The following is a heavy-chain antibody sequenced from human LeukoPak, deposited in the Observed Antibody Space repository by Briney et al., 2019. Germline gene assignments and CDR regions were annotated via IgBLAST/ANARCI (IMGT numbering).Heavy chain of an antibody. J-gene: IGHJ4*02. D-gene: IGHD6-19*01. CDR2: IYYSGST. CDR1: GGSISSYY. Sequence: SETLSLTCTVSGGSISSYYWSWIRQPPGKGLEWIGYIYYSGSTNYNPSLKSRVTISVDTSKNQFSLKLSSVTAADTAVYYCARRARGSSGWYSYFDYWGQGTLVTVSS. CDR3: ARRARGSSGWYSYFDY. V-gene: IGHV4-59*08.